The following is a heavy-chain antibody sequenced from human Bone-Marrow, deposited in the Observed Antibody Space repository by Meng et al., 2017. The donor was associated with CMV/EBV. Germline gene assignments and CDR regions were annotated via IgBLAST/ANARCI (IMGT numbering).Heavy chain of an antibody. CDR1: GFTFSDYY. CDR2: VNSKNEAT. J-gene: IGHJ4*02. D-gene: IGHD4-23*01. CDR3: ARGTARGGENFDY. V-gene: IGHV1-2*02. Sequence: QLVHSGAEMKKPGASVKSSCTTPGFTFSDYYIHWVRQSPGQGLEWMGWVNSKNEATNYARKFQGRVSMTRDTSISTAHMELSRLRSDDTAVYYCARGTARGGENFDYWGQGTLVTVSS.